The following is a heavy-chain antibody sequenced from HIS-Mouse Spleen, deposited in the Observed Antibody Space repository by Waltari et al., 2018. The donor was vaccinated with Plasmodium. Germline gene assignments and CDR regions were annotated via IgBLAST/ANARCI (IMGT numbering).Heavy chain of an antibody. D-gene: IGHD1-26*01. CDR1: RFTFSSYR. Sequence: EVQLVGSGGGLVQPGGYLRLACAASRFTFSSYRMTWVSQAPGKGVEWVSYISSSSSTIYDADSVKGRFTISRDNAKNSLYLQMNSLRAEDTAVYYCARVNSGSYYWFDPWGQGTLVTVSS. CDR3: ARVNSGSYYWFDP. CDR2: ISSSSSTI. V-gene: IGHV3-48*01. J-gene: IGHJ5*02.